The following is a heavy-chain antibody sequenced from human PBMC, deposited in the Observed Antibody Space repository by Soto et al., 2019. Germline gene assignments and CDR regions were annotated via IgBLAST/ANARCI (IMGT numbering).Heavy chain of an antibody. Sequence: GESLKIYCKGSGYSFTSYWTGWVRQMPGKGLEWMGIIYPGDSDTRYSPSFQGQVTISADKSISTAYLQWSSLKASDTAMYYCARTSAAGKYYYGMDVWGQGTTVTVSS. CDR1: GYSFTSYW. CDR3: ARTSAAGKYYYGMDV. D-gene: IGHD6-13*01. V-gene: IGHV5-51*01. J-gene: IGHJ6*02. CDR2: IYPGDSDT.